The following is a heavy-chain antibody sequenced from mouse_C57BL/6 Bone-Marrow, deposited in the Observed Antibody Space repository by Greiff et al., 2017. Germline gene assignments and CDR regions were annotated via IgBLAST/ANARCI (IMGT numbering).Heavy chain of an antibody. J-gene: IGHJ3*01. V-gene: IGHV5-12*01. Sequence: EVHLVESGGGLVQPGGSLKLSCAVSGFTFSDYYLYWVRQTPETRLEWVAYISNGGGSTYDPDTVKGRFTISRDSAKYTLYLQMSRLKSEDTAMYNCARHSLWLLPFAYWGQGTLVTVSA. D-gene: IGHD2-3*01. CDR1: GFTFSDYY. CDR2: ISNGGGST. CDR3: ARHSLWLLPFAY.